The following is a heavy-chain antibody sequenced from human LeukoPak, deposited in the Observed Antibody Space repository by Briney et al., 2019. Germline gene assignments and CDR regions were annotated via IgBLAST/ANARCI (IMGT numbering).Heavy chain of an antibody. V-gene: IGHV4-34*01. D-gene: IGHD3-10*01. CDR3: ARWGMARGVIIASYYFDY. Sequence: SETLSLTCAVYGGSFSGYYWSWIRQPPGKGLEWIGEINHSGSTNYNPSLKSRVTISVDTSKNQFSLKLSSVTAADTAVYYCARWGMARGVIIASYYFDYWGQGTLVTVSS. CDR2: INHSGST. J-gene: IGHJ4*02. CDR1: GGSFSGYY.